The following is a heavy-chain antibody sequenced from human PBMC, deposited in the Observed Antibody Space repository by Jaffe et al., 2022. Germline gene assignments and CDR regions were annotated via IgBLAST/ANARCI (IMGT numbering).Heavy chain of an antibody. V-gene: IGHV4-38-2*01. CDR3: ARRAPLTTVTTLSAFDI. D-gene: IGHD4-17*01. CDR1: GYSISSGYY. J-gene: IGHJ3*02. CDR2: IYHSGST. Sequence: QVQLQESGPGLVKPSETLSLTCAVSGYSISSGYYWGWIRQPPGKGLEWIGSIYHSGSTYYNPSLKSRVTISVDTSKNQFSLKLSSVTAADTAVYYCARRAPLTTVTTLSAFDIWGQGTMVTVSS.